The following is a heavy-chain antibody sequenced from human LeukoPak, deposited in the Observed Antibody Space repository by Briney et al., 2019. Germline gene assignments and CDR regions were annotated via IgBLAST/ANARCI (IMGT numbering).Heavy chain of an antibody. D-gene: IGHD2-21*01. V-gene: IGHV3-53*01. Sequence: GGSLRLSCAASGFTVSSNYMSWVRQAPGKGLEWVSVIYSGGSTYYADSVKGRFTISRDNAKNSLYLHMNSLRVEDTAVYYCARDIRCGGNCYYFDYWGQGTLVTVSS. CDR2: IYSGGST. CDR1: GFTVSSNY. CDR3: ARDIRCGGNCYYFDY. J-gene: IGHJ4*02.